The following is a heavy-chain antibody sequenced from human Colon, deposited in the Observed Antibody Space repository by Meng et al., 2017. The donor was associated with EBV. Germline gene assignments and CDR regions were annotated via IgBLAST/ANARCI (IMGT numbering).Heavy chain of an antibody. J-gene: IGHJ2*01. CDR2: ISGSAGST. CDR3: AKPTNYVERHFDL. Sequence: QLVESGXGLVQPGGSLRLSCTASGFIFTNFAMSWVRQAPGKGLEWVSTISGSAGSTNYGDSVKGRFTISRDNSKNTLNLQMNDLRAEDTAVYYCAKPTNYVERHFDLWGRGTLVTVAS. D-gene: IGHD2-8*01. V-gene: IGHV3-23*04. CDR1: GFIFTNFA.